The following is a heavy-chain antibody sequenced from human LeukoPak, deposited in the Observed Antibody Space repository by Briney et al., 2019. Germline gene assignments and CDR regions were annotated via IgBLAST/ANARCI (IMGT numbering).Heavy chain of an antibody. V-gene: IGHV1-8*01. J-gene: IGHJ4*02. CDR2: VRPKSGTS. CDR3: ARGPPGSTSSDY. Sequence: ASVKVSCKASGYTFSEYDINWVRQAAGQGLEWIGWVRPKSGTSGFAQKFQGRVTMTRSTSISTAYMEMESLTSEDTAVYYCARGPPGSTSSDYWGQGTLVTVSS. D-gene: IGHD2-2*01. CDR1: GYTFSEYD.